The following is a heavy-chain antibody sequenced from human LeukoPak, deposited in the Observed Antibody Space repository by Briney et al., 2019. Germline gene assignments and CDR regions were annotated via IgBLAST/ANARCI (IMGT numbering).Heavy chain of an antibody. CDR1: GYTFRGNY. Sequence: GASVTLSCKASGYTFRGNYIHWLRQAPGQGLEWMGWIDANNGDTKSAQKFQGRVTMSRDTSISTAYMDLSSLSPDDAAVYYCARDPSPVTLYFFDYWGQGTLVTVSS. CDR3: ARDPSPVTLYFFDY. CDR2: IDANNGDT. D-gene: IGHD4-11*01. J-gene: IGHJ4*02. V-gene: IGHV1-2*02.